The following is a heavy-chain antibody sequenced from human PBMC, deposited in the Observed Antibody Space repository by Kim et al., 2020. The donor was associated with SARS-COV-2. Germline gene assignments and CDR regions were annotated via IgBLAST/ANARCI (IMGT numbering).Heavy chain of an antibody. CDR3: ARCGPEYSSSSYYFDY. Sequence: SETLSLTCTVSGGSISSTSYYWGWIRQPPGKGLEWIGNIYYSGSTYYNPSLKSRVTISVDTSKNQFSLKLSSVTAADTAVYYCARCGPEYSSSSYYFDYWGQGTLVTVSS. J-gene: IGHJ4*02. D-gene: IGHD6-6*01. CDR1: GGSISSTSYY. CDR2: IYYSGST. V-gene: IGHV4-39*01.